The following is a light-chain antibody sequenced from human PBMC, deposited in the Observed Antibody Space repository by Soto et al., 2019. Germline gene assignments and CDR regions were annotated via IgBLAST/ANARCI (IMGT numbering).Light chain of an antibody. CDR3: QQYYNWPSA. CDR1: QSVSSN. Sequence: EIVLTQSPATLSVSPGARATLSCRASQSVSSNLAWYQQKPGQAPRLLIYGASTRATVIPARISGSGSGTEFTLTISSLQSEDFAVYYCQQYYNWPSAFGQGTKVEIK. J-gene: IGKJ1*01. CDR2: GAS. V-gene: IGKV3-15*01.